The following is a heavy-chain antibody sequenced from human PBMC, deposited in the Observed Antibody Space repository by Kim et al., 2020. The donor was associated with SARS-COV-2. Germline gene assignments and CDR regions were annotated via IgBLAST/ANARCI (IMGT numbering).Heavy chain of an antibody. CDR1: GFTFRRYA. V-gene: IGHV3-23*01. J-gene: IGHJ4*02. Sequence: GGSLRLSCAASGFTFRRYAMSWVRQAPGKGLEWVSVISDSGGTTNYADSVKGRFTISRDNSKNTLYLQMNSLRPEDTAVYFCAKDPVLRTPGHFDCWGQGTLVTVSS. D-gene: IGHD2-8*02. CDR2: ISDSGGTT. CDR3: AKDPVLRTPGHFDC.